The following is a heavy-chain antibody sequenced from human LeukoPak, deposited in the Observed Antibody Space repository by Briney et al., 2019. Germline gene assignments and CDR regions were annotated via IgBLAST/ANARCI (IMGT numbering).Heavy chain of an antibody. D-gene: IGHD7-27*01. CDR1: GGSFSGYY. Sequence: PSETLSLTCAVYGGSFSGYYWSWIRQPPGKGLEWIGEINHSGSTNYNPSLKSRVTISVDTSKNQFSLKLSSVTAADTAVYYCARLSWGFPYYFDYWGQGTLVTVSS. V-gene: IGHV4-34*01. J-gene: IGHJ4*02. CDR2: INHSGST. CDR3: ARLSWGFPYYFDY.